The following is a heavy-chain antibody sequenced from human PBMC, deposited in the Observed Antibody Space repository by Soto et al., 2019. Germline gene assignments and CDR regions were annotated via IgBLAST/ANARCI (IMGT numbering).Heavy chain of an antibody. CDR3: ARDRSYDILTGPPDY. D-gene: IGHD3-9*01. V-gene: IGHV3-74*01. CDR1: GFAFGTFW. CDR2: INFDGSST. Sequence: GGSLRLSCAASGFAFGTFWMHWVRQDPGMGLVWVSRINFDGSSTSYADSVKGRFTISRDNAKNTLYLQMNSLRAEDTAVYYCARDRSYDILTGPPDYWGQGTLVTVSS. J-gene: IGHJ4*02.